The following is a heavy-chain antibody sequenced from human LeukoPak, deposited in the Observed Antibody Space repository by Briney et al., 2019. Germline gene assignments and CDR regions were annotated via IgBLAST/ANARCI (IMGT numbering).Heavy chain of an antibody. D-gene: IGHD1-26*01. CDR2: ISGSGGST. CDR3: ARAWGGGSYYYYYYMDV. J-gene: IGHJ6*03. CDR1: GFTFSSYA. V-gene: IGHV3-23*01. Sequence: GGSLRLSCAASGFTFSSYAMSWVRQAPGKGLEWVSAISGSGGSTYYADSVKGRFTISRDNSKNTLYLQMNSLRAEDTAVYYCARAWGGGSYYYYYYMDVWGKGTTVTISS.